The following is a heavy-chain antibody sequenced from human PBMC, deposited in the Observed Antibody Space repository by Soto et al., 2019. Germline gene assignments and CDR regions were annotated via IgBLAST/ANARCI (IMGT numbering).Heavy chain of an antibody. CDR3: ARGASGSYPIVYYYGMDV. J-gene: IGHJ6*02. V-gene: IGHV1-2*04. CDR1: GYTFTGYY. D-gene: IGHD1-26*01. Sequence: GASVKVSCKASGYTFTGYYMRWVRQAPGQRLEWMGWINPNSGGTNYAQKFQGWVTMTRDTSISTAYMELSRLRSDDTAVYYCARGASGSYPIVYYYGMDVWGQGTTVTVSS. CDR2: INPNSGGT.